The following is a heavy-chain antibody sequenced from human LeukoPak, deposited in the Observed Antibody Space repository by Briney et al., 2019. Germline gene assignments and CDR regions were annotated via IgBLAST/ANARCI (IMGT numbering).Heavy chain of an antibody. CDR2: IIPIFGTA. CDR1: GGTFSSYA. V-gene: IGHV1-69*13. CDR3: ARESLPIRSSGWCGGTYYYYYGMDV. J-gene: IGHJ6*02. D-gene: IGHD6-19*01. Sequence: GASVKVSCKASGGTFSSYAISWVRQAPGQGLEWMGGIIPIFGTANYAQKFQGRVTITADESTSTAYMELSSLRSEDTAVYYCARESLPIRSSGWCGGTYYYYYGMDVWGQGTTVTVSS.